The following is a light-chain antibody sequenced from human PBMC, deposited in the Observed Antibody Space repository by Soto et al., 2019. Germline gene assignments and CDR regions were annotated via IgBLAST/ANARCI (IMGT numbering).Light chain of an antibody. CDR3: CSYAGGSNV. J-gene: IGLJ1*01. V-gene: IGLV2-23*03. CDR2: EGS. CDR1: SSDVGSYKF. Sequence: VLTQPASVSGSPGQSITISCTGTSSDVGSYKFVSWYQQYPGKAPKLMIYEGSKRPSGVSDRFSGSKSGNTASLTISGLQAEDEADYFCCSYAGGSNVFGAGTKVTVL.